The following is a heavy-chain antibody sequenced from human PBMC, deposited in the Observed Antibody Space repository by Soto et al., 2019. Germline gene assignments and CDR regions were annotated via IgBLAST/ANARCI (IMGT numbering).Heavy chain of an antibody. J-gene: IGHJ5*02. CDR3: ARSIATGQLDP. CDR2: INPDNGNT. CDR1: GYTFTRYT. Sequence: QVQLVQSGAEVKKPGASVKISCNASGYTFTRYTMNWVRQAPGQRLEWMGWINPDNGNTKSSQKFQDRVIITRDTSASTAYMDLSSLRSEDTAVYYCARSIATGQLDPWGQGTLVTVSS. V-gene: IGHV1-3*01. D-gene: IGHD6-6*01.